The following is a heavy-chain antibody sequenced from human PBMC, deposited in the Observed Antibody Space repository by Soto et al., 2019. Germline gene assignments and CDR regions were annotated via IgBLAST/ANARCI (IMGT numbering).Heavy chain of an antibody. CDR3: ARLQYTVVTALDI. J-gene: IGHJ3*02. CDR1: GVSIGSHV. D-gene: IGHD2-15*01. V-gene: IGHV4-59*11. Sequence: SETLSLTCSVSGVSIGSHVLSWIRQAPGKGPELVDYIYHTANTKYNPALKSRVTISMDPSKNQLSLELSSVPAADTAVYYCARLQYTVVTALDIWGQGTMVTVSS. CDR2: IYHTANT.